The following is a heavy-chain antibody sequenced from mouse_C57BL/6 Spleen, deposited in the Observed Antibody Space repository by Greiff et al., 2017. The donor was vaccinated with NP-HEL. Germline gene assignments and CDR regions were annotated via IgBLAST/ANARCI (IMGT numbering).Heavy chain of an antibody. J-gene: IGHJ2*01. CDR3: ARGPNWDFDY. V-gene: IGHV3-6*01. CDR2: ISYDGSN. Sequence: DVQLQESGPGLVKPSQSLSLTCSVTGYSITSGYYWNWIRKPPGNKWEGRGNISYDGSNNYNPSLKNQTSITRDTSKNQFFLKLNSVTTEDTATYYCARGPNWDFDYWGQGTTLTVSS. CDR1: GYSITSGYY. D-gene: IGHD4-1*01.